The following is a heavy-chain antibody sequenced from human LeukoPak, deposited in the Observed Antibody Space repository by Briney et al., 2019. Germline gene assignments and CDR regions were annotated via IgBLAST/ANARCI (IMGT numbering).Heavy chain of an antibody. CDR3: AKVPTVGATEFDY. Sequence: GGSLRLSCAASGFTFDDYAMHWVRQAPGKGLEWVSGISWNSGSIGYADSVKGRFTISRDNAKNSLYLQMNSLRAEDMALYYCAKVPTVGATEFDYWGQGTLVTVSS. J-gene: IGHJ4*02. V-gene: IGHV3-9*03. D-gene: IGHD1-26*01. CDR2: ISWNSGSI. CDR1: GFTFDDYA.